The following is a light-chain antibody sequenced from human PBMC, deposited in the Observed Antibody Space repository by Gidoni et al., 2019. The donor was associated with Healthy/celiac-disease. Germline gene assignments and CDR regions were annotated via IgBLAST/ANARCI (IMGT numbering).Light chain of an antibody. CDR2: KAS. V-gene: IGKV1-5*03. CDR1: QSISSW. Sequence: DIQTTQSPSTLSASVGDRVTITCRASQSISSWLAWYQQKPGKAPKLLIYKASSLESGVPSRFSGSGSGTEFTLTISSLQPDDFATYYCKQYNSYSCTFGQGTKLEIK. CDR3: KQYNSYSCT. J-gene: IGKJ2*02.